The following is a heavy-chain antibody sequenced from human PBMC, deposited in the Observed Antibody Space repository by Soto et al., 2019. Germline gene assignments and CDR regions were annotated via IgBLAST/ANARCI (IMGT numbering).Heavy chain of an antibody. D-gene: IGHD3-16*02. J-gene: IGHJ4*02. V-gene: IGHV1-3*05. CDR3: ARSAISPYGGLIGPFDY. CDR1: GYTFTAYA. CDR2: INPGNTNT. Sequence: QVQLVQSGGEEKKPGASVKLSCEASGYTFTAYAIHWLRQAPGQRLEWMAWINPGNTNTKYSQKFLGRVSIARETPASTAYLELGSLRSEDTAVYYCARSAISPYGGLIGPFDYGARETWSPSPQ.